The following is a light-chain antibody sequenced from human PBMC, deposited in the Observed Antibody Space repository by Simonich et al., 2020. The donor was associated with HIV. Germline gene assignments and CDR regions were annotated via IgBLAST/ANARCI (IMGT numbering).Light chain of an antibody. Sequence: DIQMTQSPSSLSASVGDRVTITCQASQDMSNSLKWYQQKPGKAPKLLIFDASNLETGVSSSFRGSASLTAFTFTLRSLQPEDIATYYCQQYHHLPLTFAGGTKVEIK. J-gene: IGKJ4*01. V-gene: IGKV1-33*01. CDR3: QQYHHLPLT. CDR1: QDMSNS. CDR2: DAS.